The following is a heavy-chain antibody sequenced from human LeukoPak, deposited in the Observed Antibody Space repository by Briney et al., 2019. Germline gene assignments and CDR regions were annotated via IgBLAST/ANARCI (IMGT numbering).Heavy chain of an antibody. J-gene: IGHJ4*02. CDR1: TFTFCTYA. CDR2: ISGSGSRI. Sequence: GGSLRLSCAASTFTFCTYAMSWVRQAPGKGLEWVSTISGSGSRIYYADSVKGRVTISRDKSKNTLYLQMHSLRAEDTALYYCAKLGNVFWDDYWGQGTLVTVSS. V-gene: IGHV3-23*01. D-gene: IGHD1-26*01. CDR3: AKLGNVFWDDY.